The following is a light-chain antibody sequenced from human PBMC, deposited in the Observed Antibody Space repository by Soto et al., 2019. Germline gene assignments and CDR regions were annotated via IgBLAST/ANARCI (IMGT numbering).Light chain of an antibody. Sequence: EIVLTQSPGTLSLSPGERATLSCRASQSVSSNYLAWYQQKPGQAPRLLIYDASTRATGVPARFSGSGSGTEFTLTISSLQSEDFAVYSCQQYHNWPLFGQGTKVDIK. CDR1: QSVSSN. CDR2: DAS. J-gene: IGKJ1*01. CDR3: QQYHNWPL. V-gene: IGKV3-15*01.